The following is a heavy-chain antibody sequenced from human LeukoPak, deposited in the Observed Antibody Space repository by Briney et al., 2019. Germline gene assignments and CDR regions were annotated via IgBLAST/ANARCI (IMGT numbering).Heavy chain of an antibody. CDR1: GFTFTRFN. J-gene: IGHJ4*02. D-gene: IGHD3-22*01. V-gene: IGHV3-21*06. Sequence: GGSLRLSCVASGFTFTRFNMNWVRQAPGKGLELVSSITTSGTYIYYADSVKGRFTISRDNAKNSLYLQMNSLRAEDTAVYYCARDYYDSSGYYQSDYWGQGTLVTVSS. CDR2: ITTSGTYI. CDR3: ARDYYDSSGYYQSDY.